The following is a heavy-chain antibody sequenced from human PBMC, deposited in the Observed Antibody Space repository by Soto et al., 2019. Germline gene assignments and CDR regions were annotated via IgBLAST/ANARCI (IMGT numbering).Heavy chain of an antibody. V-gene: IGHV3-64*01. CDR2: ITSSGGNT. J-gene: IGHJ6*02. CDR1: GFTFSSYA. D-gene: IGHD2-21*01. Sequence: EVQLVESGGGLVQPGGSLRLSCAASGFTFSSYAMHWVRQAPGKGLEYVSVITSSGGNTDYASSVKGRFTISRDNSKNTLYLQMGSLRAEDMAVYYCARRIPFGYGRDVWGQGTTVTVSS. CDR3: ARRIPFGYGRDV.